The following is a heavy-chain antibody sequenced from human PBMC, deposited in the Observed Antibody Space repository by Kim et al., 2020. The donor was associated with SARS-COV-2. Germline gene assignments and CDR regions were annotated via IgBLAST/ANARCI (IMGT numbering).Heavy chain of an antibody. D-gene: IGHD6-13*01. J-gene: IGHJ4*02. CDR3: AKTFPAAGPVDY. Sequence: YYADSVKGRFTISRDNSKNTLYLQMNSLRAEDTAVYYCAKTFPAAGPVDYWGQGTLVTVSS. V-gene: IGHV3-33*06.